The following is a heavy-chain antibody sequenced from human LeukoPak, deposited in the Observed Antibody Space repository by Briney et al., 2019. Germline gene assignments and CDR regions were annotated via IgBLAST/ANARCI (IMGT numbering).Heavy chain of an antibody. CDR2: IRYDGSNK. CDR1: GFTFSSYG. Sequence: GGSLRLSCAASGFTFSSYGMHWVRQAPGKGLEWVAFIRYDGSNKYYADSVKGRFTISRDNSKNTLYLQMNGLRAEDTAVYYCAKDGYYDFWSGYYEDYWGQGTLVTVSS. CDR3: AKDGYYDFWSGYYEDY. V-gene: IGHV3-30*02. J-gene: IGHJ4*02. D-gene: IGHD3-3*01.